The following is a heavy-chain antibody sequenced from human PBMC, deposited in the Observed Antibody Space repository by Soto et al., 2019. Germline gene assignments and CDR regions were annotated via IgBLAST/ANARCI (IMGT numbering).Heavy chain of an antibody. CDR3: ARADREDSSGYFDY. J-gene: IGHJ4*02. CDR1: GSPFTSYY. CDR2: INPSGGST. Sequence: SVQVSCKASGSPFTSYYMHWVRQAPGQGLEWMGIINPSGGSTSYAQKFQGRVTMTRDTSTSTVYMELSSLRSEDTAVYYCARADREDSSGYFDYWGQGTLVTVS. D-gene: IGHD3-22*01. V-gene: IGHV1-46*01.